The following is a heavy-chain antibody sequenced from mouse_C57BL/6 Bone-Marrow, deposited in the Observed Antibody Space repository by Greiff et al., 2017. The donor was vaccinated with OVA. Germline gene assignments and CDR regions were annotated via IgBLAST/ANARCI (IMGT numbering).Heavy chain of an antibody. V-gene: IGHV1-52*01. CDR3: ARRAYYSNYFYYFDY. CDR1: GYTFTSYW. Sequence: QVQLQQSGAELVRPGSSVKLSCKASGYTFTSYWMHWVKQRPIQGLEWIGNIDPSDSETHYNQKFKDKATLTVDKSSSTAYMQLSSLTSEDSAVYYCARRAYYSNYFYYFDYWGQGTTLTVSS. D-gene: IGHD2-5*01. J-gene: IGHJ2*01. CDR2: IDPSDSET.